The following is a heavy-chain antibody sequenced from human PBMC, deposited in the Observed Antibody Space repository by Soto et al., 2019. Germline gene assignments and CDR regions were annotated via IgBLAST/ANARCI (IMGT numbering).Heavy chain of an antibody. D-gene: IGHD3-3*02. Sequence: SETLSLTCTVSGGSVSSGGYYWSWIRQPPGKGLEWIGYNHYSGSTDYNPSLKSRVTMSVDTSKNQFSLRLRSVTAADTALYFCARHSLALRKNNWFDPWGQGIMVTVSS. CDR3: ARHSLALRKNNWFDP. CDR2: NHYSGST. CDR1: GGSVSSGGYY. V-gene: IGHV4-61*08. J-gene: IGHJ5*02.